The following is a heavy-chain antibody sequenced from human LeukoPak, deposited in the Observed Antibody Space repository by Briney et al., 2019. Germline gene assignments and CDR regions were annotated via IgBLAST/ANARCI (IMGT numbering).Heavy chain of an antibody. CDR2: IIPIFGTA. J-gene: IGHJ6*02. CDR1: GGTLNSFA. CDR3: ASRYCSDGRCDSSYYYYYGMDV. Sequence: ASVKVSCKASGGTLNSFASSWVRQAPGQGLEWMGGIIPIFGTANFAQKFQGGVTITADESTNTAYMELSSLRSEDTAVYYCASRYCSDGRCDSSYYYYYGMDVWGQGTTVTVSS. V-gene: IGHV1-69*13. D-gene: IGHD2-15*01.